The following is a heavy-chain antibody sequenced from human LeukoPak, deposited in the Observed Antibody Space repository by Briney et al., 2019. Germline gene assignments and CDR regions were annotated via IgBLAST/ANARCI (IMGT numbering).Heavy chain of an antibody. CDR3: ARAKHDYQSLSDFDY. J-gene: IGHJ4*02. D-gene: IGHD4-11*01. CDR2: ISSSSSYI. Sequence: PGGSLRLSSAASGFTFSSYSMNWVRRAPGKELEWVSYISSSSSYIHYPDSVKGRFTISRDNAKNSLYLQMNSLRAEDTAVYYCARAKHDYQSLSDFDYWGQGTLVTVSS. V-gene: IGHV3-21*01. CDR1: GFTFSSYS.